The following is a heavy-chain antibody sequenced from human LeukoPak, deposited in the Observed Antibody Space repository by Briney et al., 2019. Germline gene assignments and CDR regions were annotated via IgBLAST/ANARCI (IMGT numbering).Heavy chain of an antibody. CDR3: SRLILTGVDGRGWFDS. D-gene: IGHD1-14*01. V-gene: IGHV4-39*01. Sequence: PSETLSLTCSVSGDSISSSTDYWGWIRQPPGKGLEYIGSISKSGSTYYDPPLRGRVTISVDTSKNQFSLKVTSVTAADTAVYYCSRLILTGVDGRGWFDSWGQGTLVTVSP. CDR1: GDSISSSTDY. J-gene: IGHJ5*01. CDR2: ISKSGST.